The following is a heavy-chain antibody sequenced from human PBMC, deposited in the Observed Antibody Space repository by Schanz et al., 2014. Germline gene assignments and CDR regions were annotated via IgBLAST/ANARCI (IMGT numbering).Heavy chain of an antibody. Sequence: QVQLQESGPGLVKPSQTLSLTCTVSGGSVSSGGDYWSWIRQHPGKGLEWIGFISYSGSTYYNPSLKSRVTISVDTSKNQFSLKLSSVTAADTAIYYCARVSHVYRYYYIDFWGKGTTVTVSS. CDR3: ARVSHVYRYYYIDF. CDR1: GGSVSSGGDY. V-gene: IGHV4-31*03. D-gene: IGHD3-16*02. J-gene: IGHJ6*03. CDR2: ISYSGST.